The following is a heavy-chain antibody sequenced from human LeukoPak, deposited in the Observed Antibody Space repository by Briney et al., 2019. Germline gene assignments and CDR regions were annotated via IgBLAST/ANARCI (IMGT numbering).Heavy chain of an antibody. D-gene: IGHD3-10*01. Sequence: TSETLSLTCSVSGYSISSAYYWGWIRQPPGKGLEWIATIHYSGSTYYNPSLKSRVTISVDTSKNQFSLKLSSVTAADTAVYYCASILRVVRGSYYYYYMDVWGKGTTVTVSS. CDR2: IHYSGST. V-gene: IGHV4-38-2*02. CDR1: GYSISSAYY. J-gene: IGHJ6*03. CDR3: ASILRVVRGSYYYYYMDV.